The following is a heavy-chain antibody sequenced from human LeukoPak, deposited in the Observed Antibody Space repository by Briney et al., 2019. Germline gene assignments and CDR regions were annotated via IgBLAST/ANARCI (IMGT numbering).Heavy chain of an antibody. J-gene: IGHJ4*02. V-gene: IGHV4-39*01. D-gene: IGHD6-13*01. CDR2: IYYSGST. CDR3: ARLITAGATNRYFDY. Sequence: SETLSLTCTVSGGSISSSSYYWGWIRQPPGKGLEWIGSIYYSGSTYYNPSLESRVTISVDTSKNQFSLRLSSVTAADTAIYYCARLITAGATNRYFDYWGQGTLVTVSS. CDR1: GGSISSSSYY.